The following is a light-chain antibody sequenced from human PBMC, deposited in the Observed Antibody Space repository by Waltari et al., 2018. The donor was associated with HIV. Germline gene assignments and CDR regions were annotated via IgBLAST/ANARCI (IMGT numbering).Light chain of an antibody. CDR3: TSYTASGTVV. J-gene: IGLJ2*01. CDR1: SSAVGPYNR. CDR2: EVN. Sequence: QSALTQPPSVSGSPGQSVTISCTGTSSAVGPYNRVSWYRQPPGTVLICEVNNRPSGVRGRFSESQSDNTASLTISGLQAEDEADYYCTSYTASGTVVFGGGTKLTVL. V-gene: IGLV2-18*02.